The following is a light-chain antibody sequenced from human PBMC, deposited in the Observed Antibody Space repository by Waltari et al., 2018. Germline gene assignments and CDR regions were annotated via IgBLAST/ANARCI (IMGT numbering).Light chain of an antibody. J-gene: IGKJ1*01. V-gene: IGKV3-15*01. CDR1: QSVNSR. CDR2: GAS. CDR3: QQYNDWPLT. Sequence: EIVMTQSPATLSASPGERVTLSCRASQSVNSRLALYQQKPGQAPTLLIYGASTRATGIPARFSGSGSATEFTLTISSLQSEDFAVYYCQQYNDWPLTFGQGTKVEIK.